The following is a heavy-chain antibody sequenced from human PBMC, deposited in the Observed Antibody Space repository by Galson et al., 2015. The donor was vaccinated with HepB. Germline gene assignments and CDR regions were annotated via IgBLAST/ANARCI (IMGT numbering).Heavy chain of an antibody. J-gene: IGHJ4*02. V-gene: IGHV4-39*01. Sequence: LTCTVSGGSISSSSYYWGWIRQPPGKGLEWIGSIYYSGSTYYNPSLKSRVTISVDASKNQFSLKLSSVTAADTAVYYCARTTPTAAPYYCSSTSCAKGYFDYWGQGTLVTVSS. D-gene: IGHD2-2*01. CDR2: IYYSGST. CDR3: ARTTPTAAPYYCSSTSCAKGYFDY. CDR1: GGSISSSSYY.